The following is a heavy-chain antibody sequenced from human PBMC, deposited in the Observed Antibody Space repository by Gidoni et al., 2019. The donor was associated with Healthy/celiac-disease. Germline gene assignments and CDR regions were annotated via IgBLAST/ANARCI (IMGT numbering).Heavy chain of an antibody. CDR2: ISGSGGST. J-gene: IGHJ1*01. Sequence: EVQLLESGGVLVQPGVSLRLSCAAPGFTFSSSAMSWGRQAPGKGLEWVSAISGSGGSTYYADSVKGRFTISRDNSKNTLYLQMNSLRAEDTAVYYCAKDPLAYCGGDCYSFRGYFQHWGQGTLVTVSS. CDR3: AKDPLAYCGGDCYSFRGYFQH. V-gene: IGHV3-23*01. CDR1: GFTFSSSA. D-gene: IGHD2-21*02.